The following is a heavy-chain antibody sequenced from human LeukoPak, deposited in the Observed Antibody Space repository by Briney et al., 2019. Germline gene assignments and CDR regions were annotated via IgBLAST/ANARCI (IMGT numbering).Heavy chain of an antibody. CDR2: IYYSGGSGST. CDR1: GGSINHYY. D-gene: IGHD3-22*01. CDR3: ARSSSGRTPPGY. Sequence: SSETLSLTCTVSGGSINHYYWSWIRQSPGKGLEWIGYIYYSGGSGSTNYNPSFKSRVTISVDMSKNQFSLKLNSVAAADTAVYYCARSSSGRTPPGYWGQGTLVTVSS. J-gene: IGHJ4*02. V-gene: IGHV4-59*01.